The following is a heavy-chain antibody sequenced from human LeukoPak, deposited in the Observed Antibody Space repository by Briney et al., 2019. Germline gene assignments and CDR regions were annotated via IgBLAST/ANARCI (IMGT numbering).Heavy chain of an antibody. CDR2: ISYDGSNK. D-gene: IGHD4-17*01. J-gene: IGHJ6*02. V-gene: IGHV3-30*18. CDR1: GFTFSSYG. CDR3: AKDNYGDYNYYYYGMDV. Sequence: GGSLRLSCAASGFTFSSYGMHWVRQAPGKGLERVAVISYDGSNKYYADSVKGRFTISRDNSKNTLYLQMNSPRAEDTAVYYCAKDNYGDYNYYYYGMDVWGQGTTVTVSS.